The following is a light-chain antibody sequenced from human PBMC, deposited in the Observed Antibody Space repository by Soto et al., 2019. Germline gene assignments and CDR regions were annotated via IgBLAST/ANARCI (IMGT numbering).Light chain of an antibody. CDR3: QQSYTTPIT. V-gene: IGKV1-39*01. Sequence: DIQMTTSPSSLSASVGDRVSITCRASQSIRSYLQWYQQKPEKAPTLLIYAASSLQSGVPSSFSGSGSGTDFTLTISSLQPEDFATYYCQQSYTTPITFGQETRLEIK. CDR1: QSIRSY. CDR2: AAS. J-gene: IGKJ5*01.